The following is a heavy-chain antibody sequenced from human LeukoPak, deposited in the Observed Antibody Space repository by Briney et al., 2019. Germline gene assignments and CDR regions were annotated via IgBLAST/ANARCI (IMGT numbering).Heavy chain of an antibody. CDR1: GGSISSSSYY. CDR2: IYTSGST. Sequence: PSETLSLTCIVSGGSISSSSYYWSWIRQPAGKGLEWIGRIYTSGSTNYNPSLKSRVTMSVDTSKNQFSLKLSSVTAADTAVYYCARDQAVRGVKYYYYYYMDVWGKGTTVTISS. CDR3: ARDQAVRGVKYYYYYYMDV. D-gene: IGHD3-10*01. J-gene: IGHJ6*03. V-gene: IGHV4-61*02.